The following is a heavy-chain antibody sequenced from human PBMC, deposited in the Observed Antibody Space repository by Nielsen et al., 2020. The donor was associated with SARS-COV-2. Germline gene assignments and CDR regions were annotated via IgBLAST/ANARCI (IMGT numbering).Heavy chain of an antibody. CDR1: GGSISSGDYY. CDR3: ARGHLAEDYYDFWSGYYPLDY. CDR2: IYYSGST. J-gene: IGHJ4*02. Sequence: SETLSRTCTGSGGSISSGDYYWSWIRQPPGKGLEWIGYIYYSGSTNYNPSLKSRVTISVDTSKNQFSLKLSSVTAADTAVYYCARGHLAEDYYDFWSGYYPLDYWGQGTLVTVSS. D-gene: IGHD3-3*01. V-gene: IGHV4-61*08.